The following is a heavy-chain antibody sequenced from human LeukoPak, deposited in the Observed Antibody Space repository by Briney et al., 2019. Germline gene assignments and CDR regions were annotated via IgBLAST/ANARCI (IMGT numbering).Heavy chain of an antibody. D-gene: IGHD1-26*01. J-gene: IGHJ3*02. V-gene: IGHV3-23*01. CDR3: ARELRLIVGATSRGDDAFDI. CDR1: GFTFSSYA. CDR2: ISGSGGST. Sequence: GGSLRLSCAASGFTFSSYAMSWVRQAPGKGLEWVSAISGSGGSTYYADSVKGRFTISRDNAKNSLYLQMNSLRAEDTAVYYCARELRLIVGATSRGDDAFDIWGQGTMVTVSS.